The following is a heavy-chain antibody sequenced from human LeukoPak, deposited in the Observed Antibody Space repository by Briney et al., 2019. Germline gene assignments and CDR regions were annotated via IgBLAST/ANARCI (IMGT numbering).Heavy chain of an antibody. J-gene: IGHJ4*02. V-gene: IGHV3-30*02. Sequence: PGGSLRLSCTVSGFTFSSSGMHWVRQAPGKGLEWLAYIRNDASLKQYADSVKGRFTISRDQSKNTLYLQMNSLRPEDTAVYYCAKGVGSFPSHYFDYWGQGTLVTVSS. D-gene: IGHD3-16*01. CDR3: AKGVGSFPSHYFDY. CDR2: IRNDASLK. CDR1: GFTFSSSG.